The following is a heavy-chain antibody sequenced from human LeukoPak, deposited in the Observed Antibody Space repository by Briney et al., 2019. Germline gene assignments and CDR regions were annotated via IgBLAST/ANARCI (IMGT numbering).Heavy chain of an antibody. CDR2: IYTSGRT. CDR3: ARGVLHDSSGYPFDY. Sequence: SETLSLTCTVSGGSIRYYFWSWTRQPPGKGLEWIGCIYTSGRTNYNPSLKSRVTISVDTSKNQFSLNLSSVTAADTAVYYCARGVLHDSSGYPFDYWGRGILVTVSS. D-gene: IGHD3-22*01. V-gene: IGHV4-4*09. CDR1: GGSIRYYF. J-gene: IGHJ4*02.